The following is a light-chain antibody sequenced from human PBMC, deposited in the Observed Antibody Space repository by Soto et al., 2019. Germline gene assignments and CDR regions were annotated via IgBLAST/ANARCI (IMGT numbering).Light chain of an antibody. CDR2: GAS. Sequence: EIVMTQSPGKLSLSPCDRATLSCRTSQSVSSSYFAWYQQKPGQAPRLLIYGASSRATGIPDRFSGSASGTDFTLTISRLEPEDFAVYYCQQYDTSPVTFGQGTKVDIK. CDR1: QSVSSSY. CDR3: QQYDTSPVT. J-gene: IGKJ1*01. V-gene: IGKV3-20*01.